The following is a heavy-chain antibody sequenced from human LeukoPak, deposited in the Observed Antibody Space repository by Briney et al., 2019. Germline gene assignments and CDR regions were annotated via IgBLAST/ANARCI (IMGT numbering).Heavy chain of an antibody. CDR1: GFTFSSYA. CDR2: ISGSGGST. CDR3: AKGGFWSGCSPYNYYYGMDV. Sequence: GGSLRLSCAASGFTFSSYAMSWVRQAPGKGLEWVSAISGSGGSTYYADSVKGRFTISRDNSKNTLYLQMNSLRAEDTAVYYCAKGGFWSGCSPYNYYYGMDVWGQGTTVTVSS. D-gene: IGHD3-3*01. V-gene: IGHV3-23*01. J-gene: IGHJ6*02.